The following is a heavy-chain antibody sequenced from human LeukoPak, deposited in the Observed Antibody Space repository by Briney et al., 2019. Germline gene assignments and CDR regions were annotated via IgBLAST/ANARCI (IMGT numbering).Heavy chain of an antibody. CDR3: AKDYGSGSYFHDAFDI. D-gene: IGHD3-10*01. Sequence: GGSLRLSCAAYGFTFNSYGMHWVRQAPGKGLEWVAVISYDGSNKHYAESVKGRFSISRDNSKNTLYLQMNSLRAEDTAVYYCAKDYGSGSYFHDAFDIWGQGTMVTVSS. V-gene: IGHV3-30*18. CDR1: GFTFNSYG. J-gene: IGHJ3*02. CDR2: ISYDGSNK.